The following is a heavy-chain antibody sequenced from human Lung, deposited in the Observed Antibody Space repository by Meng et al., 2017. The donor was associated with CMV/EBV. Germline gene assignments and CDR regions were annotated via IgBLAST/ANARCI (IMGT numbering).Heavy chain of an antibody. Sequence: GGSLRLXCAASGLTVTDNYMIWVRQAPGKGLEWVSVIYSADRAYYADSVRGRFTIPRDISKDTVYLQMPNLRVEDAAMYYRARPLAIRPMLGYYYGLDVWGQGXTVTVSS. V-gene: IGHV3-53*01. CDR1: GLTVTDNY. CDR3: ARPLAIRPMLGYYYGLDV. D-gene: IGHD6-6*01. J-gene: IGHJ6*02. CDR2: IYSADRA.